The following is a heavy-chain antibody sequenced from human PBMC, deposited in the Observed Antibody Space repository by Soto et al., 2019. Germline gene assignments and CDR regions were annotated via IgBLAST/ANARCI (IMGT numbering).Heavy chain of an antibody. Sequence: QITLKESGPTLVKPTQTLTLTCTFSGFSLTGSGVGVGWIRQPPGKALEWLALIYWDDDKRYSPSLKSRLTINQDTSQNQGGLTVNNMEPVDTATYYCARFLWSYTNLYYFDYWGQGTLVTVSS. D-gene: IGHD3-10*01. V-gene: IGHV2-5*02. CDR1: GFSLTGSGVG. J-gene: IGHJ4*02. CDR2: IYWDDDK. CDR3: ARFLWSYTNLYYFDY.